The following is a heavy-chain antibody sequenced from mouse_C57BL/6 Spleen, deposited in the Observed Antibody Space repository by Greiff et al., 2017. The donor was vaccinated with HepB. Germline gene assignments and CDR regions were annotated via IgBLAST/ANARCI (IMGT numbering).Heavy chain of an antibody. V-gene: IGHV5-4*01. CDR3: ARDDWDVRYFDV. CDR2: ISDGGSYT. CDR1: GFTFSSYA. J-gene: IGHJ1*03. D-gene: IGHD4-1*01. Sequence: VQLKESGGGLVKPGGSLKLSCAASGFTFSSYAMSWVRQTPEKRLEWVATISDGGSYTYYPDNVKGRFTISRDNAKNNLYLQMSHLKSEDTAMYYCARDDWDVRYFDVWGTGTTVTVSS.